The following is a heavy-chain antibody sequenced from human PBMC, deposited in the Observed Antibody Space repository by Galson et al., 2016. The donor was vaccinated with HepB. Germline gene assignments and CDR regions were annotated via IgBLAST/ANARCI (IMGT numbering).Heavy chain of an antibody. V-gene: IGHV6-1*01. D-gene: IGHD3-3*01. Sequence: CAISGDSVSSNSAAWNWIRQSPSRGLEWLGRTYYRSKWYNDYAVSVKGRITVSSDTSKNQFSLHLNSVTPEDTAVYYCARDSDTIFGVVIYDYWGQGTLVTVSS. J-gene: IGHJ4*02. CDR1: GDSVSSNSAA. CDR3: ARDSDTIFGVVIYDY. CDR2: TYYRSKWYN.